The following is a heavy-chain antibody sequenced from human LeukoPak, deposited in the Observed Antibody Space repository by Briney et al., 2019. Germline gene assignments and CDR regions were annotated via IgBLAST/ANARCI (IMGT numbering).Heavy chain of an antibody. Sequence: SETLSLTCTVSSGSISTSNYYWGWVRQPPGKALEWIGNIFYSGSTNYNPSLKSRVTISVDTSKNQFSLKLSSVTAADTAVYYCARFDYGDSPRDYWGQGTLVTVSS. CDR3: ARFDYGDSPRDY. V-gene: IGHV4-39*01. CDR2: IFYSGST. CDR1: SGSISTSNYY. J-gene: IGHJ4*02. D-gene: IGHD4-17*01.